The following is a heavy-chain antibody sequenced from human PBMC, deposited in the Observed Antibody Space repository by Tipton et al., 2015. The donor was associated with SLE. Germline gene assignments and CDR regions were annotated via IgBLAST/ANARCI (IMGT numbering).Heavy chain of an antibody. J-gene: IGHJ5*02. V-gene: IGHV4-4*07. CDR1: GGSISSYY. CDR3: ARDSRQSPDWFDP. D-gene: IGHD2-2*01. Sequence: LRLSCTVSGGSISSYYWSWIRQPAGKGLEWIGRIYTSGSTNYNPSLKSRVTMSVDTSKNQFSLKLSSVTAVDTAVHYCARDSRQSPDWFDPWGQGTLVTVSS. CDR2: IYTSGST.